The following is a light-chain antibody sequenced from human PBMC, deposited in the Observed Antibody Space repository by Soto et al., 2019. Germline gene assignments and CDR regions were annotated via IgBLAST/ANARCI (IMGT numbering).Light chain of an antibody. J-gene: IGKJ1*01. V-gene: IGKV3-20*01. CDR2: GTS. CDR3: QQYGGSRWT. CDR1: QTVTSNY. Sequence: EIVLTQSPGTLSLSPGERATLSCRASQTVTSNYFAWYQQRPGQAPRLLIYGTSNRATGIPDRFSGSGSGTDSTLTISSLDPEDFAVYYCQQYGGSRWTFGQGTKVEI.